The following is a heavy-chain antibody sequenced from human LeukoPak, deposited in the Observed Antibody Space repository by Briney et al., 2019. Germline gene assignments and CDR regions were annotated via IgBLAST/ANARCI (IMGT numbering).Heavy chain of an antibody. Sequence: GGSLRLSCAASGFTFSSYAMSWVRQAPGKGLEWVSGISGSGGSTYYGDSVKGRFTISRDNSKNTLYLQMNSLRAEDTAVYYCAKSGVTVTTRYYGMDVWGQGTTVTASS. V-gene: IGHV3-23*01. CDR2: ISGSGGST. CDR3: AKSGVTVTTRYYGMDV. CDR1: GFTFSSYA. J-gene: IGHJ6*02. D-gene: IGHD4-17*01.